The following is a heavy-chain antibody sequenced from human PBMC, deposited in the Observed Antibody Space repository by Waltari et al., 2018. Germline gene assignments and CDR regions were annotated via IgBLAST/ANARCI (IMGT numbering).Heavy chain of an antibody. D-gene: IGHD1-26*01. CDR2: IYYSGST. CDR3: ARLDSRSGSYYFDY. CDR1: GGSIRSSNYY. Sequence: QLQLQESGPGLVKPSETLSLTCTVSGGSIRSSNYYWGWIRQPPGKGLEWIGNIYYSGSTYYNPSLKSRVTIYIDTSKNQFSLKLSSVTAADTAVYFCARLDSRSGSYYFDYWGQGTLVTVSS. J-gene: IGHJ4*02. V-gene: IGHV4-39*01.